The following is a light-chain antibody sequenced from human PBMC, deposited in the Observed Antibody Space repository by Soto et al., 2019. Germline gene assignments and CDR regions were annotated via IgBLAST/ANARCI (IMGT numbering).Light chain of an antibody. CDR1: SSDVGSSNF. Sequence: QSVLTQPASVSGSPGQSITISCSGTSSDVGSSNFVSWYQQHPGNAPKLMIYEGTKRPSGVSSRFSGSKSGNTASLTISGLPAEDEADYYCCSYAGSGISVVFGGGTKVTVL. J-gene: IGLJ2*01. CDR2: EGT. V-gene: IGLV2-23*01. CDR3: CSYAGSGISVV.